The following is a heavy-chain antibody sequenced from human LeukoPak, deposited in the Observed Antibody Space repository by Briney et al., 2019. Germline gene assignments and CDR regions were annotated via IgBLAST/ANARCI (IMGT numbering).Heavy chain of an antibody. Sequence: PGGSLRLSCAASGFTFSSYSMNWVRHAPGEGLECGSSISRTSGYIYYADSVKGRFTISRDNAKNSLYLQMNSLGAEETAVYYCARGNPNRNALDLWGQGTMVTISS. V-gene: IGHV3-21*01. CDR1: GFTFSSYS. D-gene: IGHD1-14*01. CDR3: ARGNPNRNALDL. J-gene: IGHJ3*01. CDR2: ISRTSGYI.